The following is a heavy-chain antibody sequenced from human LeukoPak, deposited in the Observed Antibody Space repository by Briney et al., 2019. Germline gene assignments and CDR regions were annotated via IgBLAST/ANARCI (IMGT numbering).Heavy chain of an antibody. D-gene: IGHD6-19*01. J-gene: IGHJ4*02. CDR2: ISGSGGST. CDR3: AKTSIAVAGPSDLDY. V-gene: IGHV3-23*01. Sequence: GGSLRLSCAASGFTFSSYAMSWVRQAPGKGLEWVSAISGSGGSTYYADSVKGRFTISRDNSKNTLYLQMNSLRAEDTGVYYCAKTSIAVAGPSDLDYWGQGTLVTVSS. CDR1: GFTFSSYA.